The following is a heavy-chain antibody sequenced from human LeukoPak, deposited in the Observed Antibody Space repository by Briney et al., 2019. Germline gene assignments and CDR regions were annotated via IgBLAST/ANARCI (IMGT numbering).Heavy chain of an antibody. V-gene: IGHV3-23*01. CDR2: ISGSAHKI. CDR3: AGRVTGYSSGYVY. D-gene: IGHD5-18*01. Sequence: GGSLRLSCAASGVTFSNYAMSWVRQAPGKGLEWGSVISGSAHKIRYADSVKGRFTISRDNSENIVYLQMNNLRAEDTAVYYCAGRVTGYSSGYVYWGQGTLVTVS. J-gene: IGHJ4*02. CDR1: GVTFSNYA.